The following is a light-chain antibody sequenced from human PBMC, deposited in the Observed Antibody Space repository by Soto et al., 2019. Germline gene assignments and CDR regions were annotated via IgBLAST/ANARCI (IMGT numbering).Light chain of an antibody. CDR1: QTINTY. CDR3: LQYYRFPWT. J-gene: IGKJ1*01. CDR2: GAS. V-gene: IGKV1-8*01. Sequence: IWVTQSPSSLAASTGDRVTITCRANQTINTYLDWYQQRQGQAPKLLIYGASILQSGVPSRFSGSGSGTDFTLTISGLQSEDFATYFCLQYYRFPWTFGQGTKVETK.